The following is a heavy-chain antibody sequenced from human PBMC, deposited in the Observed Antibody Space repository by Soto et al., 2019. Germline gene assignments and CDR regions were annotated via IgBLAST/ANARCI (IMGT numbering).Heavy chain of an antibody. Sequence: QVQLVESGGGVVQPGRSLRLSCAASGFTFSSSAMHWVRQAPGKGLEWVAAISSDGNSKTYADSVKGRLAISRDNSKSTLYLQMNSLRAEDTAVYFCARGSVATAYLDYWGQGTLVTVSS. CDR2: ISSDGNSK. CDR3: ARGSVATAYLDY. D-gene: IGHD5-12*01. J-gene: IGHJ4*02. V-gene: IGHV3-30*09. CDR1: GFTFSSSA.